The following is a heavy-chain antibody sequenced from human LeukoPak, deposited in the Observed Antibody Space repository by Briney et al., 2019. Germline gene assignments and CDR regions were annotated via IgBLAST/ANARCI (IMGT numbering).Heavy chain of an antibody. D-gene: IGHD4-17*01. CDR3: AREEGSYGFTARDY. CDR2: INSDGSST. Sequence: SGGSLRLSCAASGFTFSSYWMHWVRQAPGKGLVWVSRINSDGSSTSYADSVKGRFTISRDNAKNSLYLQMNSLRAEDTAVYYCAREEGSYGFTARDYWGQGTLVTVSS. V-gene: IGHV3-74*01. J-gene: IGHJ4*02. CDR1: GFTFSSYW.